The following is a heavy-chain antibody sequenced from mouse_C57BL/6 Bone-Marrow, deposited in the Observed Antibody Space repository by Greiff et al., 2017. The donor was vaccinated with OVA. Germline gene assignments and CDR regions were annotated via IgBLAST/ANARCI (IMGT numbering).Heavy chain of an antibody. D-gene: IGHD4-1*01. Sequence: QVQLKQSGPGLVQPSQSLSITCTVSGFSLTSYGVHWVRQSPGKGLEWLGVIWSGGSTDYNAAFISRLSISKDNSKSQVFFKMNSLQADDTAIYYCARNTWDDWYFDVWGTGTTVTVSS. J-gene: IGHJ1*03. CDR2: IWSGGST. CDR1: GFSLTSYG. CDR3: ARNTWDDWYFDV. V-gene: IGHV2-2*01.